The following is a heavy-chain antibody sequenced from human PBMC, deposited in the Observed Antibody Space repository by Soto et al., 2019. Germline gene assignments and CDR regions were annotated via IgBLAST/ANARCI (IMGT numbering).Heavy chain of an antibody. V-gene: IGHV4-39*07. CDR2: IYYSGST. CDR1: GGSISSSSYY. Sequence: SETLSLTCTVSGGSISSSSYYWGWIRQPPGKGLEWIGSIYYSGSTYYNPSLKSRVTISVDTSKNQFSLKLSSVTAADTAVYYCARGTGGYYYYGMDVWGQGTTVTVSS. D-gene: IGHD2-2*01. J-gene: IGHJ6*02. CDR3: ARGTGGYYYYGMDV.